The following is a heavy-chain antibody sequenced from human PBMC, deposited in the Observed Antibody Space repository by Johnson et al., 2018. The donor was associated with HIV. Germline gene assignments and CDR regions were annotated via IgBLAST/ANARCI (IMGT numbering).Heavy chain of an antibody. CDR1: GFTFSDYY. D-gene: IGHD3-22*01. CDR2: ISSSGTSV. Sequence: QVLLVESGGGLVKPGGSLRLSCAASGFTFSDYYMSWIRQTPGKGLEWVSYISSSGTSVYYADSVKGRFSISRDNAKHSLYLQMNSLRAEDTAVYYCARDRGYWDAFDIWGQGTMVTVSS. J-gene: IGHJ3*02. CDR3: ARDRGYWDAFDI. V-gene: IGHV3-11*04.